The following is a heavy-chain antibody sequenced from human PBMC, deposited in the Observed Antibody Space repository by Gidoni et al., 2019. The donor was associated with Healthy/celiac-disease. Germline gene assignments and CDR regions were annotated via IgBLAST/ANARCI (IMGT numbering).Heavy chain of an antibody. D-gene: IGHD2-2*02. CDR2: IIPIFGTA. Sequence: QVQLVQSGAEVKKPGSSVKVSCKASGGTFSSYAISWVRQAPGQGLEWMGGIIPIFGTANYAQKFQGRVTITADESTSTAYMELSSLRSEDTAVYYCARDQYCSSTSCYIRSEDYWGQGTLVTVSS. CDR3: ARDQYCSSTSCYIRSEDY. J-gene: IGHJ4*02. CDR1: GGTFSSYA. V-gene: IGHV1-69*01.